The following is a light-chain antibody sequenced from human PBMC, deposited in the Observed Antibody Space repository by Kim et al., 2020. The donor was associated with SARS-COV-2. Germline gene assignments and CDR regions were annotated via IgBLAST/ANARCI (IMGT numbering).Light chain of an antibody. CDR3: QQYYSTPYT. J-gene: IGKJ2*01. Sequence: MATINCKSSLSVLYSSNNQNYLAWYQQKPGQPPKLLIYWASTREYGVPDRFSGSGSGTDFTLTISSLQAEDVAVYYCQQYYSTPYTFGQGTKLEI. CDR2: WAS. CDR1: LSVLYSSNNQNY. V-gene: IGKV4-1*01.